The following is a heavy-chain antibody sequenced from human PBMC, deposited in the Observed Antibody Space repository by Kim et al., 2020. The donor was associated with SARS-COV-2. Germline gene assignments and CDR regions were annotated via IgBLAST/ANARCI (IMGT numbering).Heavy chain of an antibody. CDR2: KPNSGGT. Sequence: KPNSGGTNDAQKFQGRGTMTRDTSISTAYMELSRLGSDDTAVYYCARSWDYWGQGTLVTVSS. V-gene: IGHV1-2*02. J-gene: IGHJ4*02. CDR3: ARSWDY.